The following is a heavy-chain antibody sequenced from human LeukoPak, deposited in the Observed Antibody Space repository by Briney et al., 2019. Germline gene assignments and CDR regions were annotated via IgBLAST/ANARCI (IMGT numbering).Heavy chain of an antibody. J-gene: IGHJ4*02. V-gene: IGHV3-20*04. Sequence: GGSLRLSCAASGFTLDEYDMSWVRQAPGKGLEWVSRIKWNGGNTAYADSVKGRFTISRDNARNSLYLQMNSLRAEDTALYYCARDLTGYGDYGAVDYWGPGTPVTVSS. D-gene: IGHD4-17*01. CDR2: IKWNGGNT. CDR1: GFTLDEYD. CDR3: ARDLTGYGDYGAVDY.